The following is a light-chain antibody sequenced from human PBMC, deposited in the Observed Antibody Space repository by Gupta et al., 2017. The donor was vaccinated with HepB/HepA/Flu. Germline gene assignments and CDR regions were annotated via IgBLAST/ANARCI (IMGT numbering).Light chain of an antibody. J-gene: IGKJ1*01. Sequence: EIVLTQSPGTLSLSPGERATLSCRASQSVSSSYLAWYQQKPGQAPRLLIYGASSRATGIPDRFRRSGSLTALTLTIIILEPQDFAAYYFLQEGSSPLTFTPGTKAE. CDR1: QSVSSSY. V-gene: IGKV3-20*01. CDR3: LQEGSSPLT. CDR2: GAS.